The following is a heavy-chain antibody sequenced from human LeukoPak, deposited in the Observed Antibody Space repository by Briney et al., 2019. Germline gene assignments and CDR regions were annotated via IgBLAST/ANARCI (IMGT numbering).Heavy chain of an antibody. D-gene: IGHD2-15*01. CDR2: ISGSGGST. Sequence: PGGSLRLSCAASGFTFSSYAMHWVRQAPGKGLEWVSAISGSGGSTYYADSVKGRFTISRDNSKNTLYLQMNSLRAEDTAVYYCAKGPEGYPDYYYGMDVWGQGTTVTVSS. CDR3: AKGPEGYPDYYYGMDV. J-gene: IGHJ6*02. CDR1: GFTFSSYA. V-gene: IGHV3-23*01.